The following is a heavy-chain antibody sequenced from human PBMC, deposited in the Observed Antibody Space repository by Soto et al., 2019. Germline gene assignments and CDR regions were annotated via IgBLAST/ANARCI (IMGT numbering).Heavy chain of an antibody. V-gene: IGHV3-30-3*01. CDR1: GFTFSSYA. J-gene: IGHJ4*02. Sequence: GGSLRLSCAASGFTFSSYAMHWVRQAPGKGLEWVAVISYDGSNKYYADSVKGRFTISRDNSKNTLYLQMNSLRAEDTAVYYCARGQRGVVVAPAALPSPLDYWGQGTLVTVSS. CDR3: ARGQRGVVVAPAALPSPLDY. D-gene: IGHD2-2*01. CDR2: ISYDGSNK.